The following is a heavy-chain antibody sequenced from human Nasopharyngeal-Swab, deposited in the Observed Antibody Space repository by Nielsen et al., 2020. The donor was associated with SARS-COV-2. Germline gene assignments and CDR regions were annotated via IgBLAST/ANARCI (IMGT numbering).Heavy chain of an antibody. CDR3: ARVRGITMIQGAYYFDN. Sequence: RQAPGKGLEWIGYIYDSGNTNYNPILKSRVTIPVDTSNNQFSLTLNSVTAADTAVYYYARVRGITMIQGAYYFDNWGQGTLVTVSS. J-gene: IGHJ4*02. V-gene: IGHV4-59*01. D-gene: IGHD3-10*01. CDR2: IYDSGNT.